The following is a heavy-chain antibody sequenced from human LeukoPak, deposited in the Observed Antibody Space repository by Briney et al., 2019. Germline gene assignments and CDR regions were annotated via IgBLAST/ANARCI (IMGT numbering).Heavy chain of an antibody. CDR3: AKDLINWNYDGSGFDY. D-gene: IGHD1-7*01. Sequence: PGRSLRLSCAASGFTFDDYAMHWVRQVPGKGLEWVSGISWNSGSIGYADSVKGRFTISRDNAKNSLYLQMNSLRAEDTALYYCAKDLINWNYDGSGFDYWGQGTLVTVSS. J-gene: IGHJ4*02. CDR2: ISWNSGSI. CDR1: GFTFDDYA. V-gene: IGHV3-9*01.